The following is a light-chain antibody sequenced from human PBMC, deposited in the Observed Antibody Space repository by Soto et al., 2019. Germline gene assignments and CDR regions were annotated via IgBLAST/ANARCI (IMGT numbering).Light chain of an antibody. Sequence: EIVLTQSPATLYLSPGERATLSCRASQSVGSYLAWYQQKPGQTPRLLIYDASNRATDIPAKFSGSGSGTDFTLTISSLEPEDFAVYYCQQRSNWPVTFGQGTRVEIK. J-gene: IGKJ1*01. CDR1: QSVGSY. CDR3: QQRSNWPVT. CDR2: DAS. V-gene: IGKV3-11*01.